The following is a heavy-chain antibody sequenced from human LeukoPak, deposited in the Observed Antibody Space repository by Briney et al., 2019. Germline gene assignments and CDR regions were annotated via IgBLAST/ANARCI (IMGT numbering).Heavy chain of an antibody. J-gene: IGHJ4*02. CDR3: ARAREGFDY. V-gene: IGHV3-74*01. D-gene: IGHD1-26*01. CDR1: GFTFSGYG. Sequence: GGSLRLSCPASGFTFSGYGMHWVRQAPGKGLVWVSRIDSDGSTAAYADSVRGRFTISRDNAKNTLSLQMNSLRAEDTAVYYCARAREGFDYWSQGTLVTVSS. CDR2: IDSDGSTA.